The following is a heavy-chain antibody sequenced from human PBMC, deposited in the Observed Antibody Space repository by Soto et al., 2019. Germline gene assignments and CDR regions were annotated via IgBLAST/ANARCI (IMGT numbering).Heavy chain of an antibody. CDR1: GFTLSRSW. CDR2: IKQDGSEK. CDR3: ARLGSGSYYFDF. J-gene: IGHJ4*02. D-gene: IGHD1-26*01. Sequence: EVQLVESGGGLVQPGGSLRLCCAVSGFTLSRSWMSWVRQAPGKGLEWVAIIKQDGSEKYYVDSVKGRFIISRDNAENFLYLQLNSLRVEDTAMYYCARLGSGSYYFDFSGQGTLVTVSS. V-gene: IGHV3-7*05.